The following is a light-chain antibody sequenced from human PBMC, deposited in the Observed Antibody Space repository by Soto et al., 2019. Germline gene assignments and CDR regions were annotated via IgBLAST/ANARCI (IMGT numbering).Light chain of an antibody. V-gene: IGKV1-39*01. Sequence: DIQLTQSPSSLSASVGDRITITCRSSQSISRYLNGYQQRPGKAPKVLIFGANSLQSGVPSRFGGSGSETEFTLTISSLQPEDVATYYCQQNYGTPGTFGQGTKLDVK. J-gene: IGKJ1*01. CDR2: GAN. CDR3: QQNYGTPGT. CDR1: QSISRY.